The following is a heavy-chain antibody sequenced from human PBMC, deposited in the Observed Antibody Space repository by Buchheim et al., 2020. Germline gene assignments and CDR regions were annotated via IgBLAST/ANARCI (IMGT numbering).Heavy chain of an antibody. CDR3: TRDSFDTQGTPFDY. V-gene: IGHV3-7*01. D-gene: IGHD3-9*01. Sequence: EAQLVESGGGLVQPGGSLRLSCAASGFTISYYWMSWVRQAPGKGLEWVANIKEDGSEQYCVASVKGRFTIFRDTAKNSPYLPMDSLRAEHMAMYYCTRDSFDTQGTPFDYWGQGTL. J-gene: IGHJ4*02. CDR2: IKEDGSEQ. CDR1: GFTISYYW.